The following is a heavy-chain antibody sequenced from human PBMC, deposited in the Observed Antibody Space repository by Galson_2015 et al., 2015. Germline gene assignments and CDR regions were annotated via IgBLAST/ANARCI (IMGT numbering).Heavy chain of an antibody. V-gene: IGHV4-39*01. CDR3: ARQPPRGYFDY. Sequence: TLSLTCTVSGGSISSSSYYWGWIRQPPGKGLEWIGSIYYSGSTYYNPSLKSRVTISVDTSKNQFSLKLSSVTAADTAVYYCARQPPRGYFDYWGQGTLVTVSS. CDR1: GGSISSSSYY. D-gene: IGHD3-10*01. J-gene: IGHJ4*02. CDR2: IYYSGST.